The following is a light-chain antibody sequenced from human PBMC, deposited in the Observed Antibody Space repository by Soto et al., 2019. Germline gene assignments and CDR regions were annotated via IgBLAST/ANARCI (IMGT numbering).Light chain of an antibody. CDR2: DAS. CDR3: QQRTNWHLT. V-gene: IGKV3-11*01. Sequence: ETVLTQSPATLSLSPGERATLSCRASRSVGRSLAWYQQKPGQAPRLLIYDASNRATGIPARFSGSGSGTDFTLTISGLEPEDFAIYYCQQRTNWHLTFGGGTTVEIK. J-gene: IGKJ4*01. CDR1: RSVGRS.